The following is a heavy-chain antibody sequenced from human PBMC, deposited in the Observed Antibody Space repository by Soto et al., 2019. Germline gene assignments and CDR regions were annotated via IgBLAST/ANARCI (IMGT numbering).Heavy chain of an antibody. V-gene: IGHV4-30-2*01. J-gene: IGHJ4*02. D-gene: IGHD6-19*01. Sequence: PSETLSLTCAVSGGSISSGGYSWSWLRQPPGKGLEWIGYIFHSGSTYYNPSLKSRVTISVDGSKNHFSLELSSVTAADTAVYYCASYSSGWYDVSYWGQGTLVTVSS. CDR2: IFHSGST. CDR1: GGSISSGGYS. CDR3: ASYSSGWYDVSY.